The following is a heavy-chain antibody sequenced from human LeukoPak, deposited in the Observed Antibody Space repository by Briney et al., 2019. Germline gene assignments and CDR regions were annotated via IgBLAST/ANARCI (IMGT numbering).Heavy chain of an antibody. J-gene: IGHJ3*02. CDR3: ARRQDSDTSGYSAESDAFDI. D-gene: IGHD3-22*01. Sequence: GESLRISCKVSGYSFTSHWINWVRQMPGRGLEWMGRIDPSDSYTNYSPSFQGHVTISADKSISTAYLQWSSLKAADTAMYYCARRQDSDTSGYSAESDAFDIWGQGTMVSVSS. V-gene: IGHV5-10-1*01. CDR2: IDPSDSYT. CDR1: GYSFTSHW.